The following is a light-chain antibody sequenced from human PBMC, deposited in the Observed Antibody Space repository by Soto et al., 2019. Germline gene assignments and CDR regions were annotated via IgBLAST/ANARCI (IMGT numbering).Light chain of an antibody. J-gene: IGKJ2*01. Sequence: EIVLTQSQRTLSLSPGERATLSCRASQSVSSSYLAWYQQKPGQAPRLLIYGASSRATGIPDRFSGSGSGTDVTLTISRLEPEDFAVYYCQQYGSSPYTFGQGTKLEIK. V-gene: IGKV3-20*01. CDR3: QQYGSSPYT. CDR1: QSVSSSY. CDR2: GAS.